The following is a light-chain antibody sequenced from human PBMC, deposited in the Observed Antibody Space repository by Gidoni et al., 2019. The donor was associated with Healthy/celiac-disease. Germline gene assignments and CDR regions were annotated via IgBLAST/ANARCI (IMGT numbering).Light chain of an antibody. CDR2: WAS. Sequence: DIVMTQSPDSLAVSLGERATINFKSSQSVLYSSKNKNYLAWYQQKPGQPPKLLIYWASTRESGVPDRFSGSGSGTDFTLTISSLQAEDVAVYYCQQYYSTPPTFGQGTKLEIK. J-gene: IGKJ2*01. CDR3: QQYYSTPPT. CDR1: QSVLYSSKNKNY. V-gene: IGKV4-1*01.